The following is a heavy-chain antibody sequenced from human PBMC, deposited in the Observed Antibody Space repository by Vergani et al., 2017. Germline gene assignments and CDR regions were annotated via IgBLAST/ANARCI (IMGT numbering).Heavy chain of an antibody. CDR1: GFSLSNARMG. V-gene: IGHV2-26*01. CDR2: IFSNDEK. CDR3: ARLRRYCSSTSCSYYYYYYMDV. Sequence: QVTLKESGPVLVKPTETLTLTCTVSGFSLSNARMGVSWIRQPPGKALEWLAHIFSNDEKSYSTSLKSRLTISKDTSKSQVVLTMTNMDPVDTATYYCARLRRYCSSTSCSYYYYYYMDVWGKGTTVTVSS. J-gene: IGHJ6*03. D-gene: IGHD2-2*01.